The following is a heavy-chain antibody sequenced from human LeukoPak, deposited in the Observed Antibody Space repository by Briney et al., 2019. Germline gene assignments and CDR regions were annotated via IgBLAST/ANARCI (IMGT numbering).Heavy chain of an antibody. Sequence: PSETLSLTCTVSGGSISSGGYYWSWIRQPPGKGLEWIGYIYHSGSTYYNPSLKSRVTISVDRSKNQFSLKLSSVTAADTAVYYCARTYYYGSGSYYDSRDGFDIWGQGTMVTVSS. J-gene: IGHJ3*02. CDR3: ARTYYYGSGSYYDSRDGFDI. CDR2: IYHSGST. V-gene: IGHV4-30-2*01. D-gene: IGHD3-10*01. CDR1: GGSISSGGYY.